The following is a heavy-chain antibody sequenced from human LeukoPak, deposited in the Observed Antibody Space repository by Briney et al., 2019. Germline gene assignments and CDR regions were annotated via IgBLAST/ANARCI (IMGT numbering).Heavy chain of an antibody. D-gene: IGHD3-10*01. V-gene: IGHV5-51*01. Sequence: GESLKISCKASGYSFTNYRIGWVRQMPGKGLEWMGIIYPGDSNTRYSPSFQDQVLISADKSVSTTYLHWGSLQASDTAMYFCARRGSSTSDAVDIWGQGTMVTVS. CDR3: ARRGSSTSDAVDI. CDR1: GYSFTNYR. CDR2: IYPGDSNT. J-gene: IGHJ3*02.